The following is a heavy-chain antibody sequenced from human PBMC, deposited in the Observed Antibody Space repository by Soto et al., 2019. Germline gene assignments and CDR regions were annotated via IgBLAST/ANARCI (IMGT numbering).Heavy chain of an antibody. Sequence: SVKVSCKASGGTFSSYAISWVRQAPGQGLEWMGGIIPIFGTANYAQKFQGRVTITADKSTSTAYMELSSLRSEDTAVYYCARMPRWDCSSTSCFHYYYYGMDVWGQGTTVNVSS. J-gene: IGHJ6*02. D-gene: IGHD2-2*01. CDR3: ARMPRWDCSSTSCFHYYYYGMDV. CDR2: IIPIFGTA. CDR1: GGTFSSYA. V-gene: IGHV1-69*06.